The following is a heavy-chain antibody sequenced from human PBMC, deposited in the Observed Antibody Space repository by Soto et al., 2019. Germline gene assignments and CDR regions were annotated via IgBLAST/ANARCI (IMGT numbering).Heavy chain of an antibody. D-gene: IGHD3-22*01. CDR3: ASSRWSYDSRGHHYYYGLEV. CDR2: ISSSRSYI. V-gene: IGHV3-21*01. CDR1: GFPFSSYN. Sequence: GGPLRLSCAASGFPFSSYNMNWVRQAPGKGLEWVSSISSSRSYIYYAESLKGRFTISRDKAKNSLYLQMNGLRAEDSAVYYWASSRWSYDSRGHHYYYGLEVWGQGAMVTVSS. J-gene: IGHJ6*02.